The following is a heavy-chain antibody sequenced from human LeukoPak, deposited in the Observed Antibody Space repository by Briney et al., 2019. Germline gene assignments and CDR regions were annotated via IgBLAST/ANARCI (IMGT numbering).Heavy chain of an antibody. CDR1: GGTFSSYA. CDR2: IIPIFGTA. V-gene: IGHV1-69*01. J-gene: IGHJ4*02. CDR3: ARDRLWFGELNYYFDY. D-gene: IGHD3-10*01. Sequence: SVKVSCKASGGTFSSYAISWVRQAPGQGLEWMGGIIPIFGTANYVQKFQGRVTITADESTSTAYMELSSLRSEDTAVYYCARDRLWFGELNYYFDYWGQGTLVTVSS.